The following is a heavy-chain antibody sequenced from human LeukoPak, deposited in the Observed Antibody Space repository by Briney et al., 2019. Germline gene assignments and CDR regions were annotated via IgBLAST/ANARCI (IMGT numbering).Heavy chain of an antibody. CDR2: INPNSGGT. D-gene: IGHD5-24*01. V-gene: IGHV1-2*02. Sequence: GASVKVSCKASGYTFTGYYMHWVRQAPGQGLEWMGWINPNSGGTNYAQKFQGRVTMTRDTSISTAYMELSRLRSDDTAVYYCARSRRDGYREGSYGMDVWGQGTTVTVPS. J-gene: IGHJ6*02. CDR3: ARSRRDGYREGSYGMDV. CDR1: GYTFTGYY.